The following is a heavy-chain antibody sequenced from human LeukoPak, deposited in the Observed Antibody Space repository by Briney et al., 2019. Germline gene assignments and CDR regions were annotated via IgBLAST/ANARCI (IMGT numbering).Heavy chain of an antibody. CDR3: AKERYDSSGYYSHY. CDR1: GFTFSSYE. V-gene: IGHV3-23*01. J-gene: IGHJ4*02. CDR2: ISGSGGST. Sequence: GGSLRLSCATSGFTFSSYEMNWVRQAPGKGLEWVSAISGSGGSTYYADSVKGRFTISRDNSKNTLYLQMNSLRAEDTAVYYCAKERYDSSGYYSHYWGQGTLVTVSS. D-gene: IGHD3-22*01.